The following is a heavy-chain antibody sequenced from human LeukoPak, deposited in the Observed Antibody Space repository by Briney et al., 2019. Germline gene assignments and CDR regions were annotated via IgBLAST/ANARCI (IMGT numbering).Heavy chain of an antibody. J-gene: IGHJ4*02. CDR2: ISWNSGSI. CDR1: GSTFDDYA. D-gene: IGHD6-13*01. V-gene: IGHV3-9*01. Sequence: GRSLRLSCAASGSTFDDYAMHWVRQAPGKGLEWVSGISWNSGSIGYADSVKGRFTISRDNAKNSLYLQMNSLRAEDTASYYCAKDRYYSSSWYLFDYWGQGTLVTVSS. CDR3: AKDRYYSSSWYLFDY.